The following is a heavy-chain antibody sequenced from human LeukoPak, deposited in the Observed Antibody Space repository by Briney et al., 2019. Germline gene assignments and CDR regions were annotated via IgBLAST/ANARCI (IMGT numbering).Heavy chain of an antibody. CDR2: ISYSGTT. CDR3: ARARFDY. Sequence: PSETLSLTCAVSGCSISSGNYWGWIRQPPGKGLEWIGTISYSGTTYYNPSLKSRVTISLDASKNQFSLKLSSVTAADTAVYYCARARFDYWGQGTLVTVSS. CDR1: GCSISSGNY. D-gene: IGHD6-6*01. V-gene: IGHV4-38-2*01. J-gene: IGHJ4*02.